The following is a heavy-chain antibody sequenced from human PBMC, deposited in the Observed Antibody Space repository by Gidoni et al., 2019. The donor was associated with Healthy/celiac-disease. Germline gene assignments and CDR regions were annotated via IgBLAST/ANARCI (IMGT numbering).Heavy chain of an antibody. J-gene: IGHJ4*02. Sequence: LKSRVSIAVDTSKKQISLKLSSVTAADTAVYYCARAGRGAGFDYWGQGTLVTVSS. CDR3: ARAGRGAGFDY. V-gene: IGHV4-39*01. D-gene: IGHD1-26*01.